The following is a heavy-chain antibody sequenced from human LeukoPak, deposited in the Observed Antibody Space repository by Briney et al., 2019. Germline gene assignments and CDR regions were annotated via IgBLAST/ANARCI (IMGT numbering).Heavy chain of an antibody. CDR3: ARDTALSDFDY. CDR2: ISRNGGRT. J-gene: IGHJ4*02. D-gene: IGHD4-17*01. V-gene: IGHV3-64*01. Sequence: TGGSLRLSCAASGFTLSSYSMHWVRQAPGKGLQFVSAISRNGGRTYYANSVKGRFTISRDISKNTLYLQMGSLRPEDMAVYYCARDTALSDFDYWGQGTLVTVSS. CDR1: GFTLSSYS.